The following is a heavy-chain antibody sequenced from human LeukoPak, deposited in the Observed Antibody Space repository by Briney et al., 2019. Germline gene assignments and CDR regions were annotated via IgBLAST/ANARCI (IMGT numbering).Heavy chain of an antibody. CDR1: GDSTNTYF. CDR2: FYYTGTT. J-gene: IGHJ4*02. D-gene: IGHD4-17*01. V-gene: IGHV4-59*01. CDR3: ASKSTDHGELRVDY. Sequence: SETLSLTCSISGDSTNTYFWSWIRQPPGKGLEWIGYFYYTGTTNYNPSLNSRVTISVDTSKNQFSLKVNSVTAADTGVYYCASKSTDHGELRVDYWGQGTLVTVSS.